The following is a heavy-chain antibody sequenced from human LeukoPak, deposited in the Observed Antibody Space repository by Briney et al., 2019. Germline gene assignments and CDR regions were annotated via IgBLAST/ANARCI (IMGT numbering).Heavy chain of an antibody. CDR1: GGSISSGDYY. D-gene: IGHD1-7*01. Sequence: SQTLSLTCTVSGGSISSGDYYWSWFRQPPGTGLEWIGYIYYSGSTYCNPSLKSRVTISVDTSKNQFSLKLSSVTAADTAVYYCARDNWNYGSSMDVWGQGTTVTVSS. CDR3: ARDNWNYGSSMDV. J-gene: IGHJ6*02. CDR2: IYYSGST. V-gene: IGHV4-30-4*01.